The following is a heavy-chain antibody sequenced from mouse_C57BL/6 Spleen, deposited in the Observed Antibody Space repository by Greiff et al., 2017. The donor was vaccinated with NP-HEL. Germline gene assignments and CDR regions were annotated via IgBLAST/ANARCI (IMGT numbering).Heavy chain of an antibody. Sequence: VQLQQSGAELVRPGASVKLSCTASGFNIKDDYMHWVKQRPEQGLEWIGWIDPENGDTEYASKFQGKATITADTSSNTAYLQLSSLTSEDTAVYYCTNAYYYGSGYGYWGQGTTLTVSS. J-gene: IGHJ2*01. CDR2: IDPENGDT. V-gene: IGHV14-4*01. D-gene: IGHD1-1*01. CDR1: GFNIKDDY. CDR3: TNAYYYGSGYGY.